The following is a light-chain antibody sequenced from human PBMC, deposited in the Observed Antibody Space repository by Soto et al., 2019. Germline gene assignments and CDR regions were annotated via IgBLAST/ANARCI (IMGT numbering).Light chain of an antibody. V-gene: IGKV1-27*01. J-gene: IGKJ3*01. Sequence: DIQMTQSPSSLSASVGDRVTITCRARQDIGNYLAWYQQRPGKVPKLLIYAASTLQSGVPSRFSGSGSGTDFTLTISSLLPEDVATYYCQNLDSAAFTFGPGTTVDIK. CDR3: QNLDSAAFT. CDR1: QDIGNY. CDR2: AAS.